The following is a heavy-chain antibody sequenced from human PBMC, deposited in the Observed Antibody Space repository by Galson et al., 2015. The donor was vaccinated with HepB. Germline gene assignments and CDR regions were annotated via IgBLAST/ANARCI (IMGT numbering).Heavy chain of an antibody. CDR1: GYTFTDYY. Sequence: VKVSCKVSGYTFTDYYMHWVQQAPGKGLEWMGLVDPEDGETIYAEKFQGRVTITADTPTDTAYMELSSLRSEDTAVYYCATIQLGYCSGGSCYPVFDYWGQGTLVTVSS. CDR3: ATIQLGYCSGGSCYPVFDY. D-gene: IGHD2-15*01. V-gene: IGHV1-69-2*01. CDR2: VDPEDGET. J-gene: IGHJ4*02.